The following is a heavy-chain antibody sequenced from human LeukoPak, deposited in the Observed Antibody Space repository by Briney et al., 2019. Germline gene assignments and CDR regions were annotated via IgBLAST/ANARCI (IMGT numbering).Heavy chain of an antibody. D-gene: IGHD2-15*01. CDR2: ISSSSSTI. J-gene: IGHJ3*02. CDR1: GFTFNNYA. CDR3: ARKSSEGAFDI. V-gene: IGHV3-48*01. Sequence: PGGSLRLSCAASGFTFNNYAMSWVRQAPGKGLEWVSYISSSSSTIYYADSVKGRFTISRDNAKNSLYLQMNSLRAEDTAVYYCARKSSEGAFDIWGQGTMVTVSS.